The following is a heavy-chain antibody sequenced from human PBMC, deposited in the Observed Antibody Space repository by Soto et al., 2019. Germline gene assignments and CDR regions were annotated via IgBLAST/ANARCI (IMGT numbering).Heavy chain of an antibody. V-gene: IGHV4-34*01. D-gene: IGHD6-19*01. J-gene: IGHJ4*02. CDR1: GGSFSGYY. Sequence: QVQLQQWGAGLLKPSETLSLTCAVYGGSFSGYYWSWIRQPPGKGLEWIGEINHSGSTNYNPSLKRLVTISVDTSKNQFSLKLSSVTAADTAVYYCARRPSIAVAGKGLDYWGQGTLVTVSS. CDR2: INHSGST. CDR3: ARRPSIAVAGKGLDY.